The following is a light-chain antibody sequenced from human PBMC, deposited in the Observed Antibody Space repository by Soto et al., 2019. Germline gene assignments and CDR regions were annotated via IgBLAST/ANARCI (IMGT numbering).Light chain of an antibody. Sequence: QPVLTQSSSASASLGSSVKLTCTLSSGHSSYIIAWHQQQPGKAPRYLMKLEGSGSYNKGSGVPDRFSGSSSGADRYLTISNLQLEAEADYYCETWDSNTRVFGGGTKVTVL. CDR1: SGHSSYI. J-gene: IGLJ2*01. CDR3: ETWDSNTRV. V-gene: IGLV4-60*02. CDR2: LEGSGSY.